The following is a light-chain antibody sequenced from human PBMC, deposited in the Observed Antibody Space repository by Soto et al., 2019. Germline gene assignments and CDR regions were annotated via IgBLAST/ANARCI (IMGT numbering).Light chain of an antibody. CDR2: ATS. V-gene: IGKV3-20*01. CDR3: HQYGTSPIT. Sequence: EIVLTQSPGTLSLSPGERATLSCRASQSVRSSHLAWYQQMPGQAPRVLIDATSTRATGIPDRFSGSGSGTDFTLTISRLEPEDFAVYYCHQYGTSPITFGQGTRLEIK. J-gene: IGKJ5*01. CDR1: QSVRSSH.